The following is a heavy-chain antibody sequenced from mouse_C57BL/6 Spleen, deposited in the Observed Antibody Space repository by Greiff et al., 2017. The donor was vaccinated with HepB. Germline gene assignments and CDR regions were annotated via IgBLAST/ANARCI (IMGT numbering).Heavy chain of an antibody. D-gene: IGHD1-1*01. J-gene: IGHJ1*03. CDR1: GYTFTSYW. V-gene: IGHV1-59*01. CDR2: IDPSDSYT. Sequence: VQLQQPGAELVRPGTSVKLSCKASGYTFTSYWMHWVKQRPGQGLEWIGVIDPSDSYTNYNQKFKGKATLTVDTSSSTAYMQLSSLTSEDSAVYYCAREGGYYGSSYRPWYFDVWGTGTTVTVSS. CDR3: AREGGYYGSSYRPWYFDV.